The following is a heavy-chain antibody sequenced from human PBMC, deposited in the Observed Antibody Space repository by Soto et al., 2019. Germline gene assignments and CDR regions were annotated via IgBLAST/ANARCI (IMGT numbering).Heavy chain of an antibody. D-gene: IGHD1-26*01. V-gene: IGHV3-53*01. CDR1: GVSVSSNY. CDR2: LFSGGRT. Sequence: GGSLRLSSEVAGVSVSSNYISWVRQAPGKGLEWVSVLFSGGRTYYANSVKGRFTISRDTSTSTSYLQIHTLTAENTSVSFCRRDQSIVVATGGAYFYYGMDVWGQGTTVTVS. J-gene: IGHJ6*02. CDR3: RRDQSIVVATGGAYFYYGMDV.